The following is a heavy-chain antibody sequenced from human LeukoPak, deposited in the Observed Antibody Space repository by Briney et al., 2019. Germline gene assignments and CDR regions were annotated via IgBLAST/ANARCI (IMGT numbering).Heavy chain of an antibody. CDR3: ARGPPDCSSTSCYAFDAFDI. CDR2: MYSSGSI. CDR1: GGSISITSYY. D-gene: IGHD2-2*01. Sequence: SETLSLTCTVSGGSISITSYYWGWIRQPPGKGLEWIGRMYSSGSIYSNPSLKSRVTISVDPSQNLFCLKLSSVTAADTAMYYCARGPPDCSSTSCYAFDAFDIWGQGTMVTVSS. V-gene: IGHV4-39*07. J-gene: IGHJ3*02.